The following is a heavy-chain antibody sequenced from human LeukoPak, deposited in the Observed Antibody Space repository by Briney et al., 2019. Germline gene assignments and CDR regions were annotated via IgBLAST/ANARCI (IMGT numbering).Heavy chain of an antibody. D-gene: IGHD1-26*01. J-gene: IGHJ1*01. CDR3: ARDRVVGATSSLQH. V-gene: IGHV3-64*01. CDR1: GFTFSSYA. Sequence: GGSLRLSCAASGFTFSSYAMHWVRQAPGKGLEYVPAISSNGGSTYYANSVKGRFTISRDNSKNTLYLQMGSLRAEDMAVYYCARDRVVGATSSLQHWGQGTLVTVSS. CDR2: ISSNGGST.